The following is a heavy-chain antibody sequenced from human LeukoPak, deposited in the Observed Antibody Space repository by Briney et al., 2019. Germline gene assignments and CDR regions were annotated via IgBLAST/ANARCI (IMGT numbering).Heavy chain of an antibody. CDR2: ISGSGGST. V-gene: IGHV3-23*01. Sequence: PGGSLRLSCAASGFTFSSYAMSWVRQAPGKVLEWVSAISGSGGSTYYADSVKGRFTISRDNSKNTLYLQMNSLRAEDTAVYYCAKDGWPSQEQWLEYYFDYWGQGTLVTVSS. J-gene: IGHJ4*02. D-gene: IGHD6-19*01. CDR1: GFTFSSYA. CDR3: AKDGWPSQEQWLEYYFDY.